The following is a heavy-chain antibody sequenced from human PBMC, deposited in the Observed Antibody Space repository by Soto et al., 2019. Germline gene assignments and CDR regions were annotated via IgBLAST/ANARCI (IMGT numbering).Heavy chain of an antibody. CDR1: GLSFSTHT. Sequence: EVPLLESGGGLVQPGGSLRLSCAASGLSFSTHTLSWVRQAPGKGLVWLSSIGASGDATYYADSVKGRFTISRDNSEDTVSLQMNSLRVDDTAVYYCAILRGLRKFWGQGTLVTVSS. V-gene: IGHV3-23*01. CDR3: AILRGLRKF. CDR2: IGASGDAT. J-gene: IGHJ4*02. D-gene: IGHD4-17*01.